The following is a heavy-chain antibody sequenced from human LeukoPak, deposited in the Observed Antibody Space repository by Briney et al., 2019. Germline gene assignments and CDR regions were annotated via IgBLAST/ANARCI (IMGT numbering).Heavy chain of an antibody. Sequence: GGSLRLSCAASGFTFSSYWMSWVRQAPGKGLEGGANIKQDGSEKYYVDSVKGRFTISRDNAKNSLYLQMNSLRAEDTAVYYCARTYYGSGKSAFDIWGQGTMVTVSS. J-gene: IGHJ3*02. D-gene: IGHD3-10*01. CDR1: GFTFSSYW. CDR3: ARTYYGSGKSAFDI. V-gene: IGHV3-7*01. CDR2: IKQDGSEK.